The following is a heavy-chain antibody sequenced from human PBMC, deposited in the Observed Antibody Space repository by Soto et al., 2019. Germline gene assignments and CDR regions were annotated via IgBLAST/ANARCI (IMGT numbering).Heavy chain of an antibody. CDR3: AKDAVPYNGKWDWFDS. Sequence: DVQLLESGGGLVQPGGSLTLSCTASKFTFSDYAMSWVRQAPGKGLEWVSSIGGVGAGTYYADSVKGRFTISRDNSKNTLYLRMNSLADEDTAVYYCAKDAVPYNGKWDWFDSWGQGDLVTVSS. D-gene: IGHD1-26*01. CDR2: IGGVGAGT. V-gene: IGHV3-23*01. CDR1: KFTFSDYA. J-gene: IGHJ5*01.